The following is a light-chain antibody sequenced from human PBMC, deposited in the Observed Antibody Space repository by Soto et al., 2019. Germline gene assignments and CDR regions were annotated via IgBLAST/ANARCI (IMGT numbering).Light chain of an antibody. J-gene: IGLJ2*01. Sequence: QSAPTQPRSVSGSPGQSVTISCTGTSSDVGGYNYVSWYQQHPGKAPKYMIYDVSKRPSGVPDRFSGSKSGNTASLTISGLQAEDEADYYCCSYAGSYTFVFGGGTKLTVL. CDR2: DVS. CDR3: CSYAGSYTFV. V-gene: IGLV2-11*01. CDR1: SSDVGGYNY.